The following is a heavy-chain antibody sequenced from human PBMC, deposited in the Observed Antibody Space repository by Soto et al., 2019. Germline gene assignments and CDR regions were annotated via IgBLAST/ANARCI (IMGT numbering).Heavy chain of an antibody. D-gene: IGHD3-10*01. CDR3: ARVKWFGESGFDY. CDR1: GGSVSSGSYY. V-gene: IGHV4-61*01. CDR2: IYYTGYT. Sequence: SETLSLTCTVSGGSVSSGSYYWSWIRQPPGKGLEWIGYIYYTGYTNYNPSLKSRVTISVDTSKNQFSLNVSSVTAADTAVYYCARVKWFGESGFDYWGQGTLVTVSS. J-gene: IGHJ4*02.